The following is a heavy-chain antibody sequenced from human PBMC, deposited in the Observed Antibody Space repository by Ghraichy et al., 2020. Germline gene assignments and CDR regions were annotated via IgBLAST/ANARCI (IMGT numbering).Heavy chain of an antibody. CDR3: ARENYDSGMRYFDY. Sequence: SETLSLTCTVSGGSISSGDYYWSWIRQPPGKGLEWIGYIYYSGSTYYNPSLKSRVTISVDTSKNQFSLKLSSVTATDTAVYYCARENYDSGMRYFDYWGQGTLVTVSS. CDR1: GGSISSGDYY. CDR2: IYYSGST. D-gene: IGHD3-10*01. J-gene: IGHJ4*02. V-gene: IGHV4-30-4*01.